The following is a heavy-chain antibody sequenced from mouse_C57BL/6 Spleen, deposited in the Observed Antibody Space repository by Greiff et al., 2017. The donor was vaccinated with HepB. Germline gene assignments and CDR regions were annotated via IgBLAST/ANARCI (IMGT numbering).Heavy chain of an antibody. J-gene: IGHJ1*03. CDR2: ISYDGSN. V-gene: IGHV3-6*01. Sequence: EVKLQESGPGLVKPSQSLSLTCSVTGYSITSGYYWNWIRQFPGNKLEWMGYISYDGSNNYNPSLKNRISITRDTSKNQFFLKLNSVTTEDTATYYCARGKVPWYFDVWGTGTTVTVSS. CDR1: GYSITSGYY. D-gene: IGHD2-14*01. CDR3: ARGKVPWYFDV.